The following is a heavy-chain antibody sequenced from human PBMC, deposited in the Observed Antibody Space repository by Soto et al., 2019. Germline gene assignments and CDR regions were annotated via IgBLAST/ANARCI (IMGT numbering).Heavy chain of an antibody. V-gene: IGHV4-30-2*01. D-gene: IGHD2-21*01. CDR2: IYHSGST. CDR3: ARATLYSLYAFDV. CDR1: GGSISSGGYS. Sequence: SETLSLTCAVSGGSISSGGYSWSWIRQPPGKGLEWIGYIYHSGSTYYNPSLKSRVTISVDRSKNQFSLKLSSVTAADTAVYYCARATLYSLYAFDVWGQVTMVTVSS. J-gene: IGHJ3*01.